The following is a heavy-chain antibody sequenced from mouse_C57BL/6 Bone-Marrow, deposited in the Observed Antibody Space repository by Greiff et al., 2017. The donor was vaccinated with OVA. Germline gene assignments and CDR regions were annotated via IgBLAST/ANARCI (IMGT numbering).Heavy chain of an antibody. J-gene: IGHJ3*01. D-gene: IGHD2-3*01. CDR2: ILPGRGST. V-gene: IGHV1-9*01. Sequence: VQLQQSGAELMKPGASVKLSCKATGYTFTGYWIEWVKQRPGHGLEWIGEILPGRGSTNYNEKFKGKATFTADTSSNTAYMQLSSLTTEDSAIYYCARLGGWLLSFAYWGQGTLVTVSA. CDR3: ARLGGWLLSFAY. CDR1: GYTFTGYW.